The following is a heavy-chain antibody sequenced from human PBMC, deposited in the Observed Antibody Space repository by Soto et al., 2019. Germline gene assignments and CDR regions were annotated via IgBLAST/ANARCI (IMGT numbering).Heavy chain of an antibody. V-gene: IGHV3-9*01. D-gene: IGHD3-22*01. CDR3: AKDRHGYYDRRGGFDP. CDR1: GFTFDDYA. CDR2: ISWNSGSI. J-gene: IGHJ5*02. Sequence: EVQLVESGGGLVQPGRSLRLSCAASGFTFDDYAMHWVRQAPGKGLEWVSGISWNSGSIGYVDSVKGRFTISRDNAKNSLYLQMNSLRAEDTALYYCAKDRHGYYDRRGGFDPWGQGTLVTVSS.